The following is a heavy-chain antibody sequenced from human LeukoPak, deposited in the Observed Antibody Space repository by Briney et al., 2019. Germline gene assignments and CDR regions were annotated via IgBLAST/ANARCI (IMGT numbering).Heavy chain of an antibody. CDR3: ARDSGPDYGGNFHFDY. V-gene: IGHV1-69*13. J-gene: IGHJ4*02. D-gene: IGHD4-23*01. Sequence: ASVKVSCKASGGTFSSYAISWVRQAPGQGLEWMGGIIPIFGTANYAQKFQGRVTITADESTSTAYMELSSLRSEDTAVYYCARDSGPDYGGNFHFDYWGQGTRVPVSS. CDR2: IIPIFGTA. CDR1: GGTFSSYA.